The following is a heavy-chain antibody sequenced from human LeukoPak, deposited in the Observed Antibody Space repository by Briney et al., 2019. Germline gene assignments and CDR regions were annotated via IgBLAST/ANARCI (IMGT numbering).Heavy chain of an antibody. Sequence: QPGGSLRLSCAASGFTFSSYGMPWVRQAPGKGLEWVAVIANDGINKYYADSVKGRFTISRDNSKNTLYLQMNSLSAEGTAVYYCTCSKGNFDYWGQGTLVTVSS. J-gene: IGHJ4*02. CDR1: GFTFSSYG. CDR2: IANDGINK. D-gene: IGHD2-2*01. V-gene: IGHV3-30*03. CDR3: TCSKGNFDY.